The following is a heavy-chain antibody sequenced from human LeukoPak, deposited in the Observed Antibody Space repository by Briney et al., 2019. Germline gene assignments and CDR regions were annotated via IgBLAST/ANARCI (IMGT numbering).Heavy chain of an antibody. CDR2: IQYDGSNE. Sequence: GGSLRLSCAASGFTFSSYEMNWVRQAPGKGLEWVAYIQYDGSNEQYAHSVKGRFRISRDSSKNILYLQMNSLRAEDTAVYYCAKVGKSDYELPFDYWGQGTLVTVSS. J-gene: IGHJ4*02. CDR3: AKVGKSDYELPFDY. D-gene: IGHD4-17*01. V-gene: IGHV3-30*02. CDR1: GFTFSSYE.